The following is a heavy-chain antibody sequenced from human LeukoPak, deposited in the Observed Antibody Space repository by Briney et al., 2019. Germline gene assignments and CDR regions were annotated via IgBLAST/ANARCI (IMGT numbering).Heavy chain of an antibody. D-gene: IGHD2-2*01. Sequence: GGSLRLSCAASGFTFSTYAMSWVRQAPGKGLEWVSAINGIGGSTYYADSVKGRFTISRDDSKNTLYLQMNSLRAEDTAVYYCTTGWPGYEHHWGQGTLVTVSS. J-gene: IGHJ5*02. V-gene: IGHV3-23*01. CDR3: TTGWPGYEHH. CDR2: INGIGGST. CDR1: GFTFSTYA.